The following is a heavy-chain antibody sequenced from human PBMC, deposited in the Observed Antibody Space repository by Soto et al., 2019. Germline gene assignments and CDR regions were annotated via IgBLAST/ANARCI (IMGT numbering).Heavy chain of an antibody. Sequence: ASVKVSCKASGYTFTSYYMHWVRQAPGQGLEWMGIINPSCGTTSYAQKFQGRVTITTDESTSTAYMELSSLRSEDTAVYYCARPNGYCSSTSCYSPPFDYWGQGTLVTVSS. CDR3: ARPNGYCSSTSCYSPPFDY. CDR2: INPSCGTT. V-gene: IGHV1-46*01. J-gene: IGHJ4*02. D-gene: IGHD2-2*02. CDR1: GYTFTSYY.